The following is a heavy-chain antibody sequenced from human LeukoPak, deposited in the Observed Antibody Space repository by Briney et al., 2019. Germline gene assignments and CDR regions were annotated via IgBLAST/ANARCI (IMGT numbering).Heavy chain of an antibody. CDR3: ARVTPAGAWLGYFDY. CDR2: VHYSGGS. J-gene: IGHJ4*02. CDR1: GGSISSSTYY. D-gene: IGHD6-19*01. V-gene: IGHV4-39*07. Sequence: SETLPLTCTVSGGSISSSTYYWGWVRQSPGKGLEWIGSVHYSGGSYYSPSLKSRVTISLNTSKNQFSLKLSSVTAADTAVYYCARVTPAGAWLGYFDYWGQGTLVTVSS.